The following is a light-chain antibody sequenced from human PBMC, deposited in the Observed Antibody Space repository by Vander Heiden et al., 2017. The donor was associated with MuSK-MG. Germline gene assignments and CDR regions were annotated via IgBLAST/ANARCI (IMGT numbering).Light chain of an antibody. CDR3: LQGDIAPGT. CDR1: QSISRY. Sequence: DIQMTQSPPSLSACVGDRDTITCRASQSISRYLNWYQQKPGKAPKLLLYAASNLQSGVPSRFSSSGSGTDFTLTISSLQPADFAPYSSLQGDIAPGTFGQGTRLEFK. V-gene: IGKV1-39*01. CDR2: AAS. J-gene: IGKJ1*01.